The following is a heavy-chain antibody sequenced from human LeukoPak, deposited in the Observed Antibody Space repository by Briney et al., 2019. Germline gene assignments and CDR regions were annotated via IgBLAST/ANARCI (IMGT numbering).Heavy chain of an antibody. Sequence: PSETLSLTCTVSGGSISSGGYYWSWIRQHPGKGLEWIGYIYYSGSTYYNPSLKSRVTISVDTSKNQFSLKLSSVTAADTAVYYCARGYVLRFLEWASYYFDYWGQGTLVTVSS. V-gene: IGHV4-31*03. D-gene: IGHD3-3*01. CDR1: GGSISSGGYY. CDR2: IYYSGST. CDR3: ARGYVLRFLEWASYYFDY. J-gene: IGHJ4*02.